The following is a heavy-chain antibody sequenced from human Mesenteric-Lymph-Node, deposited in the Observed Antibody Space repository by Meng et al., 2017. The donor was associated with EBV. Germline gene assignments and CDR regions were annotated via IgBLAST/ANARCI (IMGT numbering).Heavy chain of an antibody. CDR3: ARDYCSSTSCLFDY. V-gene: IGHV1-3*01. D-gene: IGHD2-2*01. J-gene: IGHJ4*02. Sequence: QVQLGHAGGKVKKPGASVKVSCKASGYTFISYTMYWVRQAPEQRLEWMGWINPGNGNTKYSQKFQGRVTITRDTSATTAYMELSSLNSEDTAVYYCARDYCSSTSCLFDYWGQGTRVTVSS. CDR2: INPGNGNT. CDR1: GYTFISYT.